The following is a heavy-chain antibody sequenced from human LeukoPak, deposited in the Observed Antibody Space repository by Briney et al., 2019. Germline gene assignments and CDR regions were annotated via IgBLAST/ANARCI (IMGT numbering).Heavy chain of an antibody. D-gene: IGHD4-17*01. CDR1: GYSFTFTKNW. CDR3: ARHLATVTASRQYYYYGMDV. J-gene: IGHJ6*02. V-gene: IGHV5-51*01. Sequence: GESLKISCKASGYSFTFTKNWIGWVRQVPGKGLEWMGIIYPVDSDNRYNPSFQGQVTISVDKSISTTYLQWSSLKASDTAIYYCARHLATVTASRQYYYYGMDVWGQGTTVTVSS. CDR2: IYPVDSDN.